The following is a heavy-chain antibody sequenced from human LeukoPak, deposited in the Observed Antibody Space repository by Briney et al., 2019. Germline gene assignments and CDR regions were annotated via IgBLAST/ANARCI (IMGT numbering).Heavy chain of an antibody. V-gene: IGHV3-21*01. CDR1: GFTFSSYT. Sequence: PGGSLRLSCAASGFTFSSYTMNWVRQTPGKGLEWVSSISSGSTYTHYADSVKGRFTISRDNAKNSLYLQMNSLRAEDTAVYYCARESDGLDFWGQGTMVTVSS. CDR2: ISSGSTYT. CDR3: ARESDGLDF. J-gene: IGHJ3*01.